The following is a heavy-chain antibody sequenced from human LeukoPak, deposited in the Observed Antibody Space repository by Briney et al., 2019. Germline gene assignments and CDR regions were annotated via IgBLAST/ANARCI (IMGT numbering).Heavy chain of an antibody. CDR2: IRYDGSNK. J-gene: IGHJ4*02. D-gene: IGHD6-19*01. CDR1: GFTFSSYG. CDR3: AKDSRVAYSSGWYD. Sequence: GGSLRLSCAASGFTFSSYGMHWVRQAPGKGLGWVAFIRYDGSNKYYADSVKGRFTISRDNSKNTLYLQMNSLRAEATAVYYCAKDSRVAYSSGWYDWGQGTLVTVSS. V-gene: IGHV3-30*02.